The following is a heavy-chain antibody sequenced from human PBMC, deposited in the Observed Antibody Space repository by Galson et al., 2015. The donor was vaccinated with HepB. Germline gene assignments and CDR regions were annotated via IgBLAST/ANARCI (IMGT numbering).Heavy chain of an antibody. Sequence: ETLSLTCNVSGASISSSLYYWGWLRQSPGRRLEWLGSIYYSGRTYFSPSFQSRVAMSVDTSKNQVSLTLSSVTAADTAIYFCARPLVLNGRFYPGVGPLQIWGPGTMVTVSA. D-gene: IGHD2/OR15-2a*01. CDR3: ARPLVLNGRFYPGVGPLQI. CDR2: IYYSGRT. J-gene: IGHJ3*02. V-gene: IGHV4-39*01. CDR1: GASISSSLYY.